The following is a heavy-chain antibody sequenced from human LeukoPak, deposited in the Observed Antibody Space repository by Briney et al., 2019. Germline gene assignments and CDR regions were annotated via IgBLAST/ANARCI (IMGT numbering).Heavy chain of an antibody. CDR1: GFTFDDYA. Sequence: AGSLTLSCAASGFTFDDYAMHWVRQPPGKGLEWVSLISGDGGSTYYADSVKGRFTISRDNSKNSLYLQMNSLRTEDTALYYCAKDITMVRGVLEYFQHWGQGTLVTVSS. J-gene: IGHJ1*01. CDR2: ISGDGGST. CDR3: AKDITMVRGVLEYFQH. V-gene: IGHV3-43*02. D-gene: IGHD3-10*01.